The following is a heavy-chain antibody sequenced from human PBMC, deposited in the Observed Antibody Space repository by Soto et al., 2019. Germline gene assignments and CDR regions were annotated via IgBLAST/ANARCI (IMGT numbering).Heavy chain of an antibody. V-gene: IGHV4-61*01. J-gene: IGHJ4*02. CDR3: ARVSAAARLGFYFDS. Sequence: TLSLTFSVSGDSVNSGSNYWSWIRHPPGKGLEWIGYIYYTVGTNNNPSLKSRVTISVDTSKNQFSVKLSSVTAADTAVYYCARVSAAARLGFYFDSWGQGTLVTVSS. D-gene: IGHD6-6*01. CDR1: GDSVNSGSNY. CDR2: IYYTVGT.